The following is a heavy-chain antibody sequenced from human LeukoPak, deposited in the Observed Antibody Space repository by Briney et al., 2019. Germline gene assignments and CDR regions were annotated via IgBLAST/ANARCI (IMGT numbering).Heavy chain of an antibody. CDR2: VTASAGNT. CDR1: GFTFSSYA. CDR3: AKGAYYGSGSFFKNGMDV. D-gene: IGHD3-10*01. J-gene: IGHJ6*02. Sequence: PGGSLRRSCAASGFTFSSYAMSWVRQAPGKGLEWVSAVTASAGNTYYADSVKGRFTISRDNSKNTLYLQVNSLRAEDTAVYYCAKGAYYGSGSFFKNGMDVWGQGTTVTVSS. V-gene: IGHV3-23*01.